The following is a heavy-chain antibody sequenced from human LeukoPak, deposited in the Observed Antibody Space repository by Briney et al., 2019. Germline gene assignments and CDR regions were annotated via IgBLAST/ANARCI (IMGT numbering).Heavy chain of an antibody. Sequence: ASVKVSCKVSGYTLTELSMHWVRQAPGKGLEWMGGFDPEDGETIYAQKFQGRVTMTEDTSTDTAYMEPSSLRSEDTAVYYCATTSYSSGWYEVDYWGQGTLVTVSS. J-gene: IGHJ4*02. CDR3: ATTSYSSGWYEVDY. V-gene: IGHV1-24*01. CDR2: FDPEDGET. D-gene: IGHD6-19*01. CDR1: GYTLTELS.